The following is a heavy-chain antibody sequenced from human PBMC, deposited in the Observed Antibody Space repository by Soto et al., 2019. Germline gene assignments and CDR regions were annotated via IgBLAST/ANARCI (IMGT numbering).Heavy chain of an antibody. J-gene: IGHJ4*02. CDR1: GVTVSSNY. V-gene: IGHV3-66*04. CDR2: IYSGGST. D-gene: IGHD5-18*01. Sequence: EVQLVESGGGLVQPGGSLILSCAAYGVTVSSNYMSWVRQAPGKGLEWVSVIYSGGSTYYEDSVKGRFTISRDNSKNTRYIQRSRLRAEDTAVYYGARHGYNYGGGYFDYWGQETLVTVSS. CDR3: ARHGYNYGGGYFDY.